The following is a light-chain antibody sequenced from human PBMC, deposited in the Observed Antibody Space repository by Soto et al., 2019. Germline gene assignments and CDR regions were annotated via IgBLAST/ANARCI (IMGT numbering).Light chain of an antibody. J-gene: IGKJ1*01. CDR1: QGIRYW. V-gene: IGKV1-5*03. CDR2: EAS. CDR3: QQYTNYPWT. Sequence: IQMTQAPSTLSASVGDRVTITCRASQGIRYWLAWFQQKPGKATRLLIYEASKLESGVPSRISGSGSGTEFTLTISSLQPDDFATYYCQQYTNYPWTFGQGTQVDIK.